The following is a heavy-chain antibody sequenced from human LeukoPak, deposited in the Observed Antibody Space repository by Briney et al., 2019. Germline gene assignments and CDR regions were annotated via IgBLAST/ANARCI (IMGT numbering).Heavy chain of an antibody. Sequence: SVKVSCKASGGTXSSYAISWVRHAPGQGLEWMGGIIPIFGTAKYAQKFQGRVTSPADEPTSTAYMELSSLRSEDTAVYYCASQRYYYGSGSYYNSLSLDYWGQGTLVTVSS. CDR2: IIPIFGTA. D-gene: IGHD3-10*01. CDR3: ASQRYYYGSGSYYNSLSLDY. V-gene: IGHV1-69*13. J-gene: IGHJ4*02. CDR1: GGTXSSYA.